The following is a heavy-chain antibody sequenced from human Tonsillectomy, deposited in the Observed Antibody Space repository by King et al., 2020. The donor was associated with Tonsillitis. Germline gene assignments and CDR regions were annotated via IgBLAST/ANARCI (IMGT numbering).Heavy chain of an antibody. CDR1: GVSISSSSHY. CDR2: IYYSGNT. CDR3: SSRSSSGQL. V-gene: IGHV4-39*01. J-gene: IGHJ4*01. Sequence: QLQESGPGLVNTSETLSLTCTVSGVSISSSSHYWVWIRQPPGKGLAWVATIYYSGNTFYNPSLRGRVTISLDTSKNQVSLRLTSVTAADTAVYFCSSRSSSGQLGGHGTLVSVSS. D-gene: IGHD2-8*02.